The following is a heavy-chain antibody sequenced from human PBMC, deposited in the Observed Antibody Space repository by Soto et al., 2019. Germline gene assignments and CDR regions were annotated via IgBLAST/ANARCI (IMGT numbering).Heavy chain of an antibody. D-gene: IGHD2-15*01. J-gene: IGHJ6*02. CDR1: GFTFSNAW. Sequence: GGSLRLSCAASGFTFSNAWMNWVRQAPGKGLEWVGRIKSKTDGGTTDYAAPVKGRFTISRDDSKNTLYLQMNSLKTEDTAVYYCTTGGGCSGGSCGYYYYYYGMDVWGQGTTVTVSS. V-gene: IGHV3-15*07. CDR3: TTGGGCSGGSCGYYYYYYGMDV. CDR2: IKSKTDGGTT.